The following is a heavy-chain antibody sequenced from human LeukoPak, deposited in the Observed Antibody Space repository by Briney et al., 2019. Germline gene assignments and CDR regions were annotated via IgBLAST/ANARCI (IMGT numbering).Heavy chain of an antibody. CDR1: GYDFIAYY. CDR3: ARDNSVGDIAWWFDP. V-gene: IGHV1-46*01. Sequence: ASVRVSCKASGYDFIAYYIHWVRQAPGQGLEWMGLINPSGSSTLYAQKFQGRVTMTRDMSTTTDYMELSSLRSEDTAVYYCARDNSVGDIAWWFDPWGQGTLVTVSS. CDR2: INPSGSST. J-gene: IGHJ5*02. D-gene: IGHD3-16*02.